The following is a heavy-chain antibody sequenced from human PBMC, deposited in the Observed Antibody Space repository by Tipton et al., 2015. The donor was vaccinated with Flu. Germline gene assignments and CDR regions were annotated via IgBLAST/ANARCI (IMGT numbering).Heavy chain of an antibody. J-gene: IGHJ4*02. V-gene: IGHV3-7*01. Sequence: SLRLSCAASGFAFSNYWMSWVRQAPGKGLEWVANIKADGSETSYVDSVKGRFTISRDNAKNSLYLQMKSLRAEDTAVYYCARVSDSSAYYYQYYFDYWGQGTLVTVSS. CDR2: IKADGSET. CDR1: GFAFSNYW. CDR3: ARVSDSSAYYYQYYFDY. D-gene: IGHD3-22*01.